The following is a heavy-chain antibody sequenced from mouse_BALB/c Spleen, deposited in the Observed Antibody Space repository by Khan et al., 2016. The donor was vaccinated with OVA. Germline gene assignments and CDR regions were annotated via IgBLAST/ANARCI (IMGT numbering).Heavy chain of an antibody. CDR1: GYAFTNYL. J-gene: IGHJ3*01. CDR2: INPGSGGT. D-gene: IGHD3-2*02. V-gene: IGHV1-54*01. CDR3: TRGGFRGFAY. Sequence: VELVESGAELVRPGTSVKVSCKASGYAFTNYLIEWVKQRPGQGLEWIGVINPGSGGTNYNEKFKGKATLTADKSSSTAYMQLSSLTSDVSAVYFCTRGGFRGFAYWGQGTLVTVSA.